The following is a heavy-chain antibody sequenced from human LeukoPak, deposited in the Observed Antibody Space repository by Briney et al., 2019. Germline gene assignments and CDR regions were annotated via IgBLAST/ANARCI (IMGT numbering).Heavy chain of an antibody. V-gene: IGHV4-59*01. CDR1: GGSISSYY. J-gene: IGHJ3*02. D-gene: IGHD3-22*01. CDR3: ARERQYYYDSSGIRAFDI. CDR2: IYYSGST. Sequence: SETLSLTCTVSGGSISSYYWSWIRQPPGKGLVWIGYIYYSGSTNYNPSLKSRVTISVDTSKNQFSLKLSYVTAADTAVYYCARERQYYYDSSGIRAFDIWGQGTMVTVSS.